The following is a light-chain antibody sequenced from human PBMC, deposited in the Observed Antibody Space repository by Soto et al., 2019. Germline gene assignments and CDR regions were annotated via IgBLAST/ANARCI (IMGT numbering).Light chain of an antibody. CDR1: QSISSW. J-gene: IGKJ2*01. CDR3: QQYNSYWYT. V-gene: IGKV1-5*03. Sequence: DIQMTQSPSTLSASVGDRVTITCRSSQSISSWLAWYQQKPGKAPKLLIYKASSLESGVHSRFSGSGSGTEFTLTNSSLQPDDVAPDYCQQYNSYWYTFGQGTKLEIK. CDR2: KAS.